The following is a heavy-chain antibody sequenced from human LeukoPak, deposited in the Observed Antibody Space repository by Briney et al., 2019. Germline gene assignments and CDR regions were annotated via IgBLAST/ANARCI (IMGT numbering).Heavy chain of an antibody. CDR2: INHSGST. Sequence: KPSETLSLTCAVYGGSFSGYYWSWIRQPPGKGLEWIGEINHSGSTNYNPSLKSRVTISVDTSKNQFSLKLSSVTAADTAVYYCAREFSSSKIYYYYHMDVWGKGTTVTVSS. V-gene: IGHV4-34*01. CDR1: GGSFSGYY. CDR3: AREFSSSKIYYYYHMDV. J-gene: IGHJ6*03. D-gene: IGHD6-6*01.